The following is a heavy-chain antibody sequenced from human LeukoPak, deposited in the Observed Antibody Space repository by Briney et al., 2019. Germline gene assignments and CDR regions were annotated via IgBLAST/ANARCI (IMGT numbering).Heavy chain of an antibody. CDR3: ARADSSSGGLLTDY. CDR1: GFTVSSNY. D-gene: IGHD6-13*01. Sequence: PGGSLRLSCAASGFTVSSNYMSWVRQAPGKGLEWVSVIYSGGRTYYADSVKGRFTISRDNSKNTLYIQMNNLRAEDTAVYYCARADSSSGGLLTDYWGQGTLVTVSS. J-gene: IGHJ4*02. V-gene: IGHV3-53*01. CDR2: IYSGGRT.